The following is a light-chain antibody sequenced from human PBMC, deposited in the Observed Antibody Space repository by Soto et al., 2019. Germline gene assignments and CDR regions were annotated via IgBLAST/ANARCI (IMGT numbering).Light chain of an antibody. CDR1: QSVRSSY. Sequence: EIVLTQSPGTLSLSPGERATLSCGASQSVRSSYLAWYQQKPGQAPRLLIYGTSSRATGIPDRFGGSGSGTEFTLTISRLEPEDFAVYYCQQYGSSPFTFGPGTKVDIK. J-gene: IGKJ3*01. CDR2: GTS. CDR3: QQYGSSPFT. V-gene: IGKV3-20*01.